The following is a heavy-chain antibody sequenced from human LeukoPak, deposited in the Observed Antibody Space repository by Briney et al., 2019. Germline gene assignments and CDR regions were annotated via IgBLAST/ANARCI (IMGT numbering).Heavy chain of an antibody. CDR1: GFTFSGSA. Sequence: GGSLRLSCAASGFTFSGSAMHWVRQASGKGLEWVGRIRSKANSYATAYAASVKGRFTISRDDLKNTVYLQMNSLKTEDTAVYYCTRPIIAYCGGDCYYYFDYWGQGTLVTVSS. CDR3: TRPIIAYCGGDCYYYFDY. J-gene: IGHJ4*02. V-gene: IGHV3-73*01. CDR2: IRSKANSYAT. D-gene: IGHD2-21*02.